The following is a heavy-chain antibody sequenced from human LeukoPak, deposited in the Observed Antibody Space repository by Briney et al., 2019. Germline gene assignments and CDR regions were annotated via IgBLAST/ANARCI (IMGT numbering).Heavy chain of an antibody. Sequence: PGGSLRLSCAASGFTFSSYAMHWVRQAPGKGLEWVSGISGSGGSTYYADSVKGRFTISRDNSKNTLYLQMNGLRAEDTAIYYCARRCGSTCFDYWGQGTLVTVSS. J-gene: IGHJ4*02. CDR1: GFTFSSYA. CDR3: ARRCGSTCFDY. V-gene: IGHV3-23*01. D-gene: IGHD6-13*01. CDR2: ISGSGGST.